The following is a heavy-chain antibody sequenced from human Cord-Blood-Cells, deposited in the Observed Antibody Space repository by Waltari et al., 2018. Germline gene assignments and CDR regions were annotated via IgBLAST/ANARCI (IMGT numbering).Heavy chain of an antibody. CDR3: ARLHTNDFWSGYYFDY. V-gene: IGHV4-39*01. D-gene: IGHD3-3*01. Sequence: QLQLQESGPGLVKPSETLSLTCTVSGGSISSSSYYWGWISQPPGKGLEWIGSIYYSGSTYYNPSLKSRVTISVDTSKNQFSLKLSSVTAADTAVYYCARLHTNDFWSGYYFDYWGQGTLVTVSS. CDR1: GGSISSSSYY. CDR2: IYYSGST. J-gene: IGHJ4*02.